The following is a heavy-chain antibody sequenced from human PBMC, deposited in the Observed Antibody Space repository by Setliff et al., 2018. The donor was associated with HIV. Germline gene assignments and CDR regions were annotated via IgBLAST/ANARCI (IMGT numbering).Heavy chain of an antibody. CDR2: IYYSGST. CDR1: GGSISSVGYY. Sequence: SETLSLTCTVSGGSISSVGYYWRWIRQHPGKGLEWIGYIYYSGSTYYTPSLKSRVTISIDTSKNQFSLKLSSVTAADTAVYYWARDERGLGSDDSSSRNACDIWGQGTMVTVSS. CDR3: ARDERGLGSDDSSSRNACDI. D-gene: IGHD3-22*01. V-gene: IGHV4-31*03. J-gene: IGHJ3*02.